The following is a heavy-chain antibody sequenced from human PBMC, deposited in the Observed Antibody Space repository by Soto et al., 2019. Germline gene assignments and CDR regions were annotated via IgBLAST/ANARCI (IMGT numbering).Heavy chain of an antibody. CDR2: INPSGCST. J-gene: IGHJ6*02. CDR1: GYTFTSYY. Sequence: SVKVSCKASGYTFTSYYMHWVLHAPGQGLEWMGIINPSGCSTSYAQKFQGRVTMTRDTSTSTVYMELSSLRSEDTAVYYCARDQVYYYDSSGYPPYGMDVWGQGTTVTVS. D-gene: IGHD3-22*01. V-gene: IGHV1-46*01. CDR3: ARDQVYYYDSSGYPPYGMDV.